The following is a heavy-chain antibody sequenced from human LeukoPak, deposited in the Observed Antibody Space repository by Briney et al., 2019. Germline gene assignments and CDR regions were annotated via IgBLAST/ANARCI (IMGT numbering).Heavy chain of an antibody. D-gene: IGHD2-15*01. CDR3: AREGYCSGGSCYGNFDY. J-gene: IGHJ4*02. Sequence: ASVKVSCKASGYTFIRYTMNGVRQAPGQGVEWMGWINTNTGNPTYAQGFTGRFVFSLDTSVSTAYLQISSLKADDTAMYYCAREGYCSGGSCYGNFDYWGQGTLVTVSS. CDR1: GYTFIRYT. V-gene: IGHV7-4-1*02. CDR2: INTNTGNP.